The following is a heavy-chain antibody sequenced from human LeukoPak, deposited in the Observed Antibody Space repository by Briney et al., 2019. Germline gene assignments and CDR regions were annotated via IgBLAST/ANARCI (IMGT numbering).Heavy chain of an antibody. CDR2: INHSGST. J-gene: IGHJ6*02. V-gene: IGHV4-34*01. CDR3: ARDKSHCSGGSCYYYGMDV. CDR1: GGSFSGYY. D-gene: IGHD2-15*01. Sequence: PSETLSLTCAVYGGSFSGYYWSWIRQPPGKGLEWIGEINHSGSTNYNPSLKSRVTIPVDTSKNQFSLKLSSVTAADTAVYYCARDKSHCSGGSCYYYGMDVWGQGTTVTVSS.